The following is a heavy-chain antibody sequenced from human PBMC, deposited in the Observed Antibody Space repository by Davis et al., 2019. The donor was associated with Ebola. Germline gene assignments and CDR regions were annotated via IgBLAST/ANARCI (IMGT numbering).Heavy chain of an antibody. CDR1: GGSISSGGYS. D-gene: IGHD6-19*01. CDR3: ARVHSSGWSAPYWYFDL. Sequence: SETLSLTCAVSGGSISSGGYSWSWIRQPPGKGLEWIGYIYHSGSTYYNPSLKSRVTISVDRSKNQFSLKLSSVTAADTAVYYCARVHSSGWSAPYWYFDLWGRGTLVTVSS. CDR2: IYHSGST. J-gene: IGHJ2*01. V-gene: IGHV4-30-2*01.